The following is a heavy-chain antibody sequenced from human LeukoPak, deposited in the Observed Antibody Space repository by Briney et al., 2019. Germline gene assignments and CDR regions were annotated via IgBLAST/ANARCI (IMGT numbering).Heavy chain of an antibody. Sequence: SETLSLTCAVYGGSFSGYYWSWIRQPPGKGLEWIGEINHSGSTNYNPSLKSRVTISVDTSKNQFSLKLSSVTAADTAVYYCATFDWGSVDAFDIWGQGTMVTVSS. J-gene: IGHJ3*02. CDR3: ATFDWGSVDAFDI. D-gene: IGHD7-27*01. V-gene: IGHV4-34*01. CDR2: INHSGST. CDR1: GGSFSGYY.